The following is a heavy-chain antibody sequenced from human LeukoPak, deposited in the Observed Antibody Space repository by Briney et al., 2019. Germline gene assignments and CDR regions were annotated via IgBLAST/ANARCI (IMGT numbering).Heavy chain of an antibody. V-gene: IGHV1-2*02. CDR3: ARADYYDFWSGYQNWFDP. CDR1: GYTFTGYQ. CDR2: INPNSSGT. Sequence: ASVKASCKASGYTFTGYQMHWVRQAPGQGLEWMGWINPNSSGTNYAQKFQGGVTMTRDTSITTAYMELSRLRSDDTAVYYCARADYYDFWSGYQNWFDPWGQGTLVTVSS. J-gene: IGHJ5*02. D-gene: IGHD3-3*01.